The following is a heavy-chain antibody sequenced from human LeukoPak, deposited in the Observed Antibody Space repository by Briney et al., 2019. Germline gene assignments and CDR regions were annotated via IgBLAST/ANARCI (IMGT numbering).Heavy chain of an antibody. V-gene: IGHV4-59*01. J-gene: IGHJ4*02. D-gene: IGHD3-3*01. Sequence: SETLSLTCTVSGGSISSYYWSWIRQPPGKGLEWIGCIYYSGSTNYNPSLKSRVTISVDTSKNQFSLKLSSVTAADTAVYYCARSTSTIFGVVPIYYFDYWGQGTLVTVSS. CDR1: GGSISSYY. CDR2: IYYSGST. CDR3: ARSTSTIFGVVPIYYFDY.